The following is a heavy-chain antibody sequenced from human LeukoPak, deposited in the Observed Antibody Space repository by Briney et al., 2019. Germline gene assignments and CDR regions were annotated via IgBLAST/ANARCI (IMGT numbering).Heavy chain of an antibody. J-gene: IGHJ5*02. Sequence: SETLSLTCTVSGGSISSSSYYWGWIRQPPGKGLEWMGSIYYSGSTYYNPSLKSRVTISVDTSKNQFSLKLSSVTAADTAVYYCARHGGYCSSTSCLGRRFDPWGQGTLVTVSS. D-gene: IGHD2-2*01. CDR2: IYYSGST. CDR1: GGSISSSSYY. V-gene: IGHV4-39*01. CDR3: ARHGGYCSSTSCLGRRFDP.